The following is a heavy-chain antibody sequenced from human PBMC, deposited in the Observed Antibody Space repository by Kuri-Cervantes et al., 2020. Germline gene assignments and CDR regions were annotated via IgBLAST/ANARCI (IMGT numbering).Heavy chain of an antibody. CDR2: INHSGST. Sequence: SQTLSLTCAVYGGSFSGYYWSWIRQPPGKGLEWIGEINHSGSTNYNPSLKSRVTISVDTSKNQFSLKLSSVTAADTAVYYCARASGPRRYSSGYYYYYYGMDVWGQGTTVTVSS. CDR3: ARASGPRRYSSGYYYYYYGMDV. V-gene: IGHV4-34*01. CDR1: GGSFSGYY. D-gene: IGHD3-22*01. J-gene: IGHJ6*02.